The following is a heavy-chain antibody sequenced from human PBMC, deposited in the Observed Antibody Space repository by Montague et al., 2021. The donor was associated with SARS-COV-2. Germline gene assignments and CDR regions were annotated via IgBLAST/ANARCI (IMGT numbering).Heavy chain of an antibody. CDR3: AKDDDYTSSCHY. D-gene: IGHD6-13*01. V-gene: IGHV3-7*01. J-gene: IGHJ4*02. CDR1: GLPFNSYS. CDR2: IKQDGSEK. Sequence: SLRLSFAASGLPFNSYSMTWVRQAPGKGLEWVAHIKQDGSEKNYADSVKGRFTISRDNAKNSIFLQMNDLRAEDSAIYYCAKDDDYTSSCHYWGQGTLVTVSS.